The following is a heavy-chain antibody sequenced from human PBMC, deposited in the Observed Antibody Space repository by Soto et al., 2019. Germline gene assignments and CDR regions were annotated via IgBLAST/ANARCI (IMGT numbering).Heavy chain of an antibody. CDR1: GGSFSGYY. CDR3: ARVLLEWYTYYFDY. D-gene: IGHD3-3*01. CDR2: INHSGST. J-gene: IGHJ4*02. Sequence: SETLSLTCAVYGGSFSGYYWSWIRQPPGKGLEWIGEINHSGSTNYNPSLKSRVTISVDTSKNQFSLKLSSVTAADTAVYYCARVLLEWYTYYFDYWGQGTLVTVSS. V-gene: IGHV4-34*01.